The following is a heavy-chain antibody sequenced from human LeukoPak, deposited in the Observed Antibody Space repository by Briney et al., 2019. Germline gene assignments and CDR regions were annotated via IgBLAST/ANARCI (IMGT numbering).Heavy chain of an antibody. D-gene: IGHD2-15*01. CDR3: ARGYCSGGICYSGVY. J-gene: IGHJ4*02. CDR2: ISSSGTI. CDR1: GFTFSNYE. Sequence: GGSLRLSCVVSGFTFSNYEMNWVRQAPGKGLEWVSYISSSGTIYYADSVKGRFTISRDNAKNSLFLQMNSLRDEDTAVYYCARGYCSGGICYSGVYWGQGTLVTVSS. V-gene: IGHV3-48*03.